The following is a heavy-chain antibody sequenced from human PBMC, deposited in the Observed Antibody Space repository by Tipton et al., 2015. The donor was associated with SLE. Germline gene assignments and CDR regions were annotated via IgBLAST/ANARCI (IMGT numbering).Heavy chain of an antibody. V-gene: IGHV4-59*11. CDR2: IYYSGST. CDR3: ARGNYDSSGYLVYYYYYSMDV. CDR1: GGSISSHY. Sequence: TLSLTCTVSGGSISSHYWSWIRQPPGKGLEWIGYIYYSGSTNYNPSLKSRVTISVDTSKNQFSLKLSSVTAADTAVYYCARGNYDSSGYLVYYYYYSMDVWGPGTLVTASS. D-gene: IGHD3-22*01. J-gene: IGHJ6*02.